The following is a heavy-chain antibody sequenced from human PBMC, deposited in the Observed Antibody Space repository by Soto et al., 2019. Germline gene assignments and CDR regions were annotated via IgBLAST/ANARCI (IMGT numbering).Heavy chain of an antibody. Sequence: SETLSLTCTVSGGSISSYYWSWIRQPPGKGLEWIGCIYYSGSTNYNPSLKSRVTISVDTSKNQFSLKLSSVTAADTAVYYCARDSDSSGWHDAFDIWGQGTMVTVSS. CDR1: GGSISSYY. J-gene: IGHJ3*02. D-gene: IGHD6-19*01. V-gene: IGHV4-59*01. CDR2: IYYSGST. CDR3: ARDSDSSGWHDAFDI.